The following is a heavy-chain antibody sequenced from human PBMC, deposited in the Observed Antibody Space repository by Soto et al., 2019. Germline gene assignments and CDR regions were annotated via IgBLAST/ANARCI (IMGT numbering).Heavy chain of an antibody. CDR2: IYYSGST. V-gene: IGHV4-31*03. CDR1: GGSISSGGYY. Sequence: PSETLSLTCTVSGGSISSGGYYWSWIRQHPGKGLEWIGYIYYSGSTYYNPSLKSRVTISVDTSKNQFSLKLSSVTAADTAVYYCARGMRSGYCSGGSCYSDGMDVWGQGTTVTVSS. J-gene: IGHJ6*02. D-gene: IGHD2-15*01. CDR3: ARGMRSGYCSGGSCYSDGMDV.